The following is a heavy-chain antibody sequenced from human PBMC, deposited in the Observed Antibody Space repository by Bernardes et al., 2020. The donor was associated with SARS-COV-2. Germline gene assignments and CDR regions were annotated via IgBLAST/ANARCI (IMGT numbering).Heavy chain of an antibody. V-gene: IGHV4-31*03. CDR3: ARSSARYYDFWSGYKSDKYFGLDV. J-gene: IGHJ6*02. Sequence: SETLSLTCTVSGGPISSGGYFWSWIRQHPGQGLEWIGSVSYSGNTYYNPSLKSRVIISLDTSENQFSLKLSSVTAADTAVYYCARSSARYYDFWSGYKSDKYFGLDVWGQGTTVNVSS. D-gene: IGHD3-3*01. CDR2: VSYSGNT. CDR1: GGPISSGGYF.